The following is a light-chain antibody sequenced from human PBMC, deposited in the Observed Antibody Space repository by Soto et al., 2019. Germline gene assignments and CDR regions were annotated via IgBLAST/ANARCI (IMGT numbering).Light chain of an antibody. CDR3: QSADSSGTYV. CDR1: ALPKQY. Sequence: SYDLTQPPSVSVSPGQTARITCSGDALPKQYAYWYQQKPGQAPVLVIYKDSERPSGIPERFSGSSSGTTVTLTISGVQAEDEADYYCQSADSSGTYVLGTGNKVTVL. CDR2: KDS. J-gene: IGLJ1*01. V-gene: IGLV3-25*02.